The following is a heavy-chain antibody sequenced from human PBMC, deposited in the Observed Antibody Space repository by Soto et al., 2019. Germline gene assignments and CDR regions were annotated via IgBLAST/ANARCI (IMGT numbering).Heavy chain of an antibody. V-gene: IGHV4-59*08. J-gene: IGHJ4*02. CDR1: GGTISTSY. D-gene: IGHD7-27*01. CDR3: ARRGDWGSDEFDY. Sequence: SATLSITCTLRGGTISTSYWSSFQQPPGKGLEWIGYIYYTGSTSYNPSLKSRVTVTVDTSKNQFSLNLSSMTATDTAVYYCARRGDWGSDEFDYWGQGTLVTVSS. CDR2: IYYTGST.